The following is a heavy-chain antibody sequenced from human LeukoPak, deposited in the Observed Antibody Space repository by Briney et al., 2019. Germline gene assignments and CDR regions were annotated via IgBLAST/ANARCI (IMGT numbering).Heavy chain of an antibody. J-gene: IGHJ4*02. CDR1: GFSFDEYA. V-gene: IGHV3-20*04. CDR3: ARVSLPYYYDSSGYSHYFDY. Sequence: GGSLRLSCEASGFSFDEYAMSWVRQGPGKGLEWVSSINWNGGRTAYADSVKGRFTISRDNAKNSLYLQMNSLRAEDTALYYCARVSLPYYYDSSGYSHYFDYWGQGTLVTVSS. D-gene: IGHD3-22*01. CDR2: INWNGGRT.